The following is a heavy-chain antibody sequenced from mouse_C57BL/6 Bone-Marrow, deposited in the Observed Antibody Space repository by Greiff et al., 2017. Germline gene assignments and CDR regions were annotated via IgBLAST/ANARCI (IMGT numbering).Heavy chain of an antibody. V-gene: IGHV1-26*01. Sequence: EVQLQQSGPELVKPGASVKISCKASGYTFTDYYMNWVKQSHGKSLEWIGDINPNNGGTSYNQKFKGKATLTVDKSSSTAYMELRSLTSEDSAVYYCAGNYYGSHWYFDVWDTGTTVTVSS. CDR3: AGNYYGSHWYFDV. CDR2: INPNNGGT. J-gene: IGHJ1*03. CDR1: GYTFTDYY. D-gene: IGHD1-1*01.